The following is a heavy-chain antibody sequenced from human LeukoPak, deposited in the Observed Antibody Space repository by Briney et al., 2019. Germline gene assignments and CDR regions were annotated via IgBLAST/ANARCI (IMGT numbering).Heavy chain of an antibody. D-gene: IGHD3-22*01. V-gene: IGHV4-34*01. CDR3: ARGPHYYYYDSSGPHDHYFDY. Sequence: SETLSLSCAVYGGSFSGYYWSWIRQPPGKGLEWIGEINHSGSTNYNPSLKSRVTISVDTSKNQFSLKLSSVTAADTAVYYCARGPHYYYYDSSGPHDHYFDYWGQGTLVTVSS. J-gene: IGHJ4*02. CDR2: INHSGST. CDR1: GGSFSGYY.